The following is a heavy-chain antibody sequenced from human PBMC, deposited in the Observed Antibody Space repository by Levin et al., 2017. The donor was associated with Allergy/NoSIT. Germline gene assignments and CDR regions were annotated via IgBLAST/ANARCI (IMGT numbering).Heavy chain of an antibody. D-gene: IGHD3-3*01. V-gene: IGHV3-48*03. CDR1: GFTFSSYE. Sequence: GGSLRLSCAASGFTFSSYEMNWVRRTPGKGLEWVSYISSTGSTIYSADSVKGRFTISRDNAKNSLYLHMNSLRAEDTAVYYCARQLGNFWSGYNYFDYWGQGTLVTVSS. CDR3: ARQLGNFWSGYNYFDY. CDR2: ISSTGSTI. J-gene: IGHJ4*02.